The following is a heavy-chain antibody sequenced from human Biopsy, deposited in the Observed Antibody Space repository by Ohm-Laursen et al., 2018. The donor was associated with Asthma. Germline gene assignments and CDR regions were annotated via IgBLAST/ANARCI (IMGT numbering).Heavy chain of an antibody. CDR3: ARTTCGDDGFDP. V-gene: IGHV4-31*03. D-gene: IGHD4-17*01. J-gene: IGHJ5*02. CDR2: IYYSGSI. CDR1: GGSINIGYYY. Sequence: SQTLSLTCTVSGGSINIGYYYWSWIRQHPVKGLEWIGYIYYSGSIYYNPSLKSRVSISLDTSKNQFSLNLTSVTATDTAVYYCARTTCGDDGFDPWGQGTLVTVSS.